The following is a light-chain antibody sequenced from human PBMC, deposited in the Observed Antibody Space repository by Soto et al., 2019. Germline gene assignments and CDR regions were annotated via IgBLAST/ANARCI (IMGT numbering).Light chain of an antibody. J-gene: IGKJ4*01. CDR2: KAS. V-gene: IGKV1-5*03. CDR3: QQLNTYPVT. Sequence: DIQMSQSPSTLSASVGDRVTITCRASQSISVWLAWYQQKAGKAPNLLIYKASRLESGVPSRFSGSGSETHFTLVISSLQPEDFATYYCQQLNTYPVTFGGGTKVDIK. CDR1: QSISVW.